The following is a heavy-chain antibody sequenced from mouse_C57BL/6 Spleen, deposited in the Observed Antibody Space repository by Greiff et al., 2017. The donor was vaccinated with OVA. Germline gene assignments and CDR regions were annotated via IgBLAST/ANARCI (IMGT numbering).Heavy chain of an antibody. J-gene: IGHJ4*01. Sequence: VQLQQSGAELVKPGASVKMSCKASGYTFTSYWITWVKQRPGQGLEWIGDIYPGSGSTNYNEKFKSKATLTVDTSSSTAYMQLSSLTSEDSAVYYCATTVPYYYAMDYWGQGTSVTVSS. V-gene: IGHV1-55*01. CDR2: IYPGSGST. CDR3: ATTVPYYYAMDY. CDR1: GYTFTSYW. D-gene: IGHD1-1*01.